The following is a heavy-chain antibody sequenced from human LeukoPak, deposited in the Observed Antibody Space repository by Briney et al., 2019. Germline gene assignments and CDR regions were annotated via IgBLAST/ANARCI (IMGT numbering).Heavy chain of an antibody. Sequence: PGGSLRLSCAASGFIFSRYGMHWVRQAPGKGLEWVAVISFDGKVQYYADSVKGRFTISRDNSKNTLYLQMNSLRAEDTAVYYCSKEVEMVAATGNDYWGQGTLVTVSS. CDR3: SKEVEMVAATGNDY. CDR2: ISFDGKVQ. V-gene: IGHV3-30*18. CDR1: GFIFSRYG. D-gene: IGHD2-15*01. J-gene: IGHJ4*02.